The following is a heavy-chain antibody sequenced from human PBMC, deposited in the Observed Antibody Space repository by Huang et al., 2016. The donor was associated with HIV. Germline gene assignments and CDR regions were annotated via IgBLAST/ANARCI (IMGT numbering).Heavy chain of an antibody. Sequence: QVQLVESGGGVVQPGRSLRLSCAASGFTFSNYAMHWVRQGPGKGVEWGAVILYDGSNKYYTDSVKGRFTISRDNSKNARYLQRNSLRAEDTAVYYCARRAVAGIYYYYYMDVWGKGTTVTVSS. J-gene: IGHJ6*03. CDR1: GFTFSNYA. CDR3: ARRAVAGIYYYYYMDV. CDR2: ILYDGSNK. V-gene: IGHV3-30-3*01. D-gene: IGHD6-19*01.